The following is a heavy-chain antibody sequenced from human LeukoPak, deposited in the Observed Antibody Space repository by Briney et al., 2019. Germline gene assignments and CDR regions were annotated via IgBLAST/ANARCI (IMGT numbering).Heavy chain of an antibody. V-gene: IGHV3-9*01. D-gene: IGHD2-15*01. Sequence: LSLTCTVSGGSISSYYWSWIRQPPGKGLEWVSGISSNSDDIGYADSVKGRFTISRDSAKKSLYLQTNSLRAEDTALYYCAKDRYCTSSSCPIDYWGRGTLVTVSS. J-gene: IGHJ4*02. CDR2: ISSNSDDI. CDR3: AKDRYCTSSSCPIDY. CDR1: GGSISSYY.